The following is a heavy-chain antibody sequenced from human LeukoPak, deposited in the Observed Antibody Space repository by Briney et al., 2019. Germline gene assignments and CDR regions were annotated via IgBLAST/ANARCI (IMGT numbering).Heavy chain of an antibody. CDR3: ARHPVMTTVGHYYYYMDV. D-gene: IGHD4-17*01. J-gene: IGHJ6*03. Sequence: SETLSLTCTVSGGSISTSSYYWGWIRQPPGKGLEWIGSIYYGGSTYYNPSLKSRFTISVDKSKNRFSLKLRSVTAADTAVYYCARHPVMTTVGHYYYYMDVWGKGTTVTVSS. CDR1: GGSISTSSYY. V-gene: IGHV4-39*01. CDR2: IYYGGST.